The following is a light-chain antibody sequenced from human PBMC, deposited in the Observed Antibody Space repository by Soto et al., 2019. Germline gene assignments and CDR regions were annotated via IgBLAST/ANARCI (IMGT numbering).Light chain of an antibody. CDR1: SSDVGSYDY. CDR3: CAYSTGGTHV. Sequence: QSVLTQPASVSGSPGQSITFSCTGTSSDVGSYDYVSWHQQHPGKAPKLIIYDVNNRPSGVPSRFSGSKSGNTASLIISGLQTEDEADYYCCAYSTGGTHVFGTGTKVTVL. V-gene: IGLV2-14*03. J-gene: IGLJ1*01. CDR2: DVN.